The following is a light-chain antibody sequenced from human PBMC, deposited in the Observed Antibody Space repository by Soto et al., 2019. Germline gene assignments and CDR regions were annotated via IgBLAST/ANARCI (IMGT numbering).Light chain of an antibody. J-gene: IGKJ1*01. CDR3: QQYGSSPRT. V-gene: IGKV3D-20*01. Sequence: EIVLTQSPGTLSLSTGERATLSCRASQSVSSSYLAWYQQKPGLAPRLLIYDASSRATGIPDRFSGSGSGTDCTLTISRLEPEDFAVYYCQQYGSSPRTFSQGTKVDIK. CDR2: DAS. CDR1: QSVSSSY.